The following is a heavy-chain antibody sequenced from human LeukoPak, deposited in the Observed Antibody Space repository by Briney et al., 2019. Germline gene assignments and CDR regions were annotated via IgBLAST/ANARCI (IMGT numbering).Heavy chain of an antibody. D-gene: IGHD1-26*01. CDR1: GFTLSSYA. CDR2: ISGSGVTT. CDR3: AKRVVVGATSPYSDFQD. V-gene: IGHV3-23*01. Sequence: GGSLRLSCVASGFTLSSYAMGWVRQAPGKGLEWVSAISGSGVTTHYAGSVKGRFSISRDNSKNTLYLQMDSLRGEDTDLYYCAKRVVVGATSPYSDFQDWGQGTLVTVSS. J-gene: IGHJ1*01.